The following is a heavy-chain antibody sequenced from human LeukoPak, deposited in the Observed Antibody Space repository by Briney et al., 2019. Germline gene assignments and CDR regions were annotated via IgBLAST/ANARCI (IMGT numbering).Heavy chain of an antibody. J-gene: IGHJ2*01. V-gene: IGHV1-18*01. CDR2: ISAYNGNT. CDR3: ARTPREDIVVGYFDL. D-gene: IGHD2-2*01. CDR1: GYTFTSYG. Sequence: GASVKVSCKASGYTFTSYGISWVRQAPGQGLEWMGWISAYNGNTNYAQKLQGRVTMTTDTSTSTAYMELRSLRSDDTAVYYCARTPREDIVVGYFDLWGRGTLVTVSS.